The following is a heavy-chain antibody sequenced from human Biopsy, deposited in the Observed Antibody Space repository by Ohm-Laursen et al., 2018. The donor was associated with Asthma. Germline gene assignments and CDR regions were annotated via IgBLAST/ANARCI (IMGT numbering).Heavy chain of an antibody. J-gene: IGHJ4*02. CDR3: AREGVAGTHIED. V-gene: IGHV3-30-3*01. Sequence: SLRLSCSALRFTYEMHWVRQAPGKGLEWVAVISYDGSSIYYADSVKGRFTISRDNSKSTLSLQMNSLTAEDTAVYYCAREGVAGTHIEDWGQGTLVTVSS. CDR1: RFTYE. CDR2: ISYDGSSI. D-gene: IGHD6-19*01.